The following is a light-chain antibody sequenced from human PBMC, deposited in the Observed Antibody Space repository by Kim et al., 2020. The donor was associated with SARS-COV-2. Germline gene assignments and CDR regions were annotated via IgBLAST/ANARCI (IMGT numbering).Light chain of an antibody. J-gene: IGLJ3*02. V-gene: IGLV2-11*03. CDR2: EVS. Sequence: GQSVTISCTGTSRDVGGYNYVSWYQQHPGKAPKLMIYEVSKRPSGVPDRFSASKSGNAASLTISGLQAEDEADYFCCSYAGTYTWVFGGGTKVTVL. CDR3: CSYAGTYTWV. CDR1: SRDVGGYNY.